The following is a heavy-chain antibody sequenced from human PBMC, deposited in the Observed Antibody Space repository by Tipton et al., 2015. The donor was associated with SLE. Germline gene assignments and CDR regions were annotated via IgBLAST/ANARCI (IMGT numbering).Heavy chain of an antibody. CDR1: GGSFSGYY. J-gene: IGHJ4*02. Sequence: TLSLTCAVYGGSFSGYYWSWIRQPPGKGLEWIGEINHSGSTNYSPSLKSRVTISVDMSKNQFSLKLSSVTAADTAVYYCARGIKGPFDYWGQGTLVTVSS. V-gene: IGHV4-34*01. CDR2: INHSGST. CDR3: ARGIKGPFDY.